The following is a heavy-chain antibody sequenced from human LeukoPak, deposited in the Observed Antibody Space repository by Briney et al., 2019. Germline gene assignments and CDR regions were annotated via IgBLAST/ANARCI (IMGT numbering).Heavy chain of an antibody. J-gene: IGHJ4*02. CDR3: AKRVPYGSSSVYFDF. V-gene: IGHV3-23*01. Sequence: GGSLRLSCAASGFTFSNYGMSWVRQAPGKGLEWVSAIGDSGGTYYADSVKGRFTISKDNSKNTLYLQMNNLRAEDTAVYYCAKRVPYGSSSVYFDFWGQGTLVTVSS. CDR1: GFTFSNYG. CDR2: IGDSGGT. D-gene: IGHD6-6*01.